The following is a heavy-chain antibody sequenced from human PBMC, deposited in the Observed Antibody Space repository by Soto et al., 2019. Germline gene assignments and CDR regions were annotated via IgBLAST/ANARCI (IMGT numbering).Heavy chain of an antibody. D-gene: IGHD1-26*01. J-gene: IGHJ1*01. CDR1: GFTFNSFT. Sequence: QVQLVESGGGVAQPGRSLRLSCAASGFTFNSFTMHWVRQAPGKGLEWVAVISHDGSHNYSADSVKGRFTIFRDDSKNTLYLQMSSLRVEDTAIYYCATWEERYFQKWGQGTLVTVSS. V-gene: IGHV3-30-3*01. CDR2: ISHDGSHN. CDR3: ATWEERYFQK.